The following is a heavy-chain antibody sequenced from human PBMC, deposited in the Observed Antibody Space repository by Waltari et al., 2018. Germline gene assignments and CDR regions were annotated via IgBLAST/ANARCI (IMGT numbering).Heavy chain of an antibody. J-gene: IGHJ4*02. D-gene: IGHD1-26*01. CDR3: ARDLYDTGSGDYPGRDF. CDR1: GFTFSNFW. CDR2: IDSGGSDT. V-gene: IGHV3-74*01. Sequence: EVQLVESGGLLVHPGGSLRLSCAASGFTFSNFWMHWVRQAPGKGLVWGSRIDSGGSDTSYADSVKGRFTISRDNTKNTLYLQMNSLTGEDTGVYYCARDLYDTGSGDYPGRDFWGQGTLVTVAS.